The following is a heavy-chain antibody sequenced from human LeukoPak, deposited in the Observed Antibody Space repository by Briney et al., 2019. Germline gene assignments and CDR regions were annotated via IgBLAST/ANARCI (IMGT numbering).Heavy chain of an antibody. J-gene: IGHJ3*02. V-gene: IGHV1-2*02. CDR2: INPNSGGT. CDR3: ASLVATITGAFDI. CDR1: GYTFTDYF. Sequence: ASVKVSCKASGYTFTDYFMHWVRQAPGQGLEWMGWINPNSGGTNFAQKFQGRVTMTRDTSISTAYMELSSLRSDDTAVYYCASLVATITGAFDIWGQGAMVTVSS. D-gene: IGHD5-12*01.